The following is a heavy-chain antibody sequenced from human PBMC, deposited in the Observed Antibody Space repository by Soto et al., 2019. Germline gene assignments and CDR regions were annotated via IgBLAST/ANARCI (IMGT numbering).Heavy chain of an antibody. Sequence: GGSLRLSCAASGFTFSSYAMRWVRQAPGKGLEWVAVISYDGSNKYYADSVKGRFTISRDNSKNTLYLQMNSLRSDDTAVYYCATRSPAFDYWGQGTLVTVSS. V-gene: IGHV3-30-3*01. CDR3: ATRSPAFDY. CDR1: GFTFSSYA. CDR2: ISYDGSNK. J-gene: IGHJ4*02.